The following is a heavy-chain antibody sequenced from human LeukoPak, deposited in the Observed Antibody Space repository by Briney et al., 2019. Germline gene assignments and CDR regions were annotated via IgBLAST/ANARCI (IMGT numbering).Heavy chain of an antibody. D-gene: IGHD5-18*01. V-gene: IGHV3-9*01. J-gene: IGHJ4*02. Sequence: GRSLRLSCAASGFTFDDYGMHWVRQAPGKGLEWVSGITWNGVNIGYADSVKGRFTISRDNANYSLHLQMNSLTVEDTALYYCAKGRTYNYALVCWGQGALVIVS. CDR2: ITWNGVNI. CDR3: AKGRTYNYALVC. CDR1: GFTFDDYG.